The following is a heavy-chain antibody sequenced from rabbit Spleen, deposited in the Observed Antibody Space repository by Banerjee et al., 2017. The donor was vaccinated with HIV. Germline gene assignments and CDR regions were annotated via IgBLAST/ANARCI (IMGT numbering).Heavy chain of an antibody. CDR3: ARETSGGWGVVLYYFRL. V-gene: IGHV1S45*01. D-gene: IGHD4-1*01. J-gene: IGHJ4*01. CDR1: GFSFSDRDV. Sequence: QEQLEESGGGLVKPEGSLTLTCKASGFSFSDRDVMCWVRQAPGKGLEWIACINTGSSGSTNYASWAKGRFTISKTSSTTVTLQMTSLTAADTATYFCARETSGGWGVVLYYFRLWGPGTLVTVS. CDR2: INTGSSGST.